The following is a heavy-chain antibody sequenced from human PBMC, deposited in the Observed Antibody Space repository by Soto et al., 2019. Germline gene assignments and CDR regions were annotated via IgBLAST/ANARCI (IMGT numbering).Heavy chain of an antibody. CDR2: IWYDGSNK. CDR1: GFTFSSYG. Sequence: GGSLRLSCAASGFTFSSYGMHWVRQAPGKGLEWVAVIWYDGSNKYYADSVKGRFTISRDNSKDTLYLQMNSLRAEDTAVYYCARDKYGQLEDYYYVMDVWGQGTTVTVSS. J-gene: IGHJ6*02. V-gene: IGHV3-33*01. CDR3: ARDKYGQLEDYYYVMDV. D-gene: IGHD6-6*01.